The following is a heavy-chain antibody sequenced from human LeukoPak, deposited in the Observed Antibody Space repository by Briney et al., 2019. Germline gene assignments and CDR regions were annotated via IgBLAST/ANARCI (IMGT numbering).Heavy chain of an antibody. CDR1: GGTFSSYA. CDR3: ARSITSCYTRSCRWFDP. D-gene: IGHD2-2*02. V-gene: IGHV1-69*05. Sequence: SVKVSCKASGGTFSSYAISWVRQAPGQGLEWMGGIIPIFGTANYAQKFQGRVTITTDESTGTAYMELSSLRSEDTAVYYCARSITSCYTRSCRWFDPWGQGTLVTVSS. J-gene: IGHJ5*02. CDR2: IIPIFGTA.